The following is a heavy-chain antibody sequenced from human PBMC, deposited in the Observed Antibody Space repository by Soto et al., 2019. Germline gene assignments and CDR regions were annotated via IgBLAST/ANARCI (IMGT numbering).Heavy chain of an antibody. Sequence: QVQLVESGGGVVQPGRSLRLSCAASGFTFSSYGMHWVRQAPGKGLEWVAVIWYDGSNKYYADAVKGRFPIARDNSKNTLYLQMNSLRAEDTAVYYCARRVGYGEIDYWGQGTLVTVSS. V-gene: IGHV3-33*01. J-gene: IGHJ4*02. CDR3: ARRVGYGEIDY. CDR2: IWYDGSNK. CDR1: GFTFSSYG. D-gene: IGHD5-18*01.